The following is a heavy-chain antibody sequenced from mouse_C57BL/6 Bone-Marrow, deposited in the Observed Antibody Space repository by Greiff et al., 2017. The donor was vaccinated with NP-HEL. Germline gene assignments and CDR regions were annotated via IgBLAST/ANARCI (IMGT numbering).Heavy chain of an antibody. V-gene: IGHV1-69*01. CDR2: IDPSDSYT. CDR1: GYTFTSYW. D-gene: IGHD3-1*01. J-gene: IGHJ3*01. Sequence: QVQLQQPGAELVMPGASVKLSCKASGYTFTSYWMHWVKQRPGQGLEWIGEIDPSDSYTNYNQKFKGKSTLTVDKSSSTAYMQLSSLTSEESAVYYCARSGLFAYWGQGTLVTVSA. CDR3: ARSGLFAY.